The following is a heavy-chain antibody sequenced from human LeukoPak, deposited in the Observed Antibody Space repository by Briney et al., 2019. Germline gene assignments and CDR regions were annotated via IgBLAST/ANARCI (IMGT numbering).Heavy chain of an antibody. D-gene: IGHD5-18*01. Sequence: GGSLRLSCAASGFTVSNNYMNWVRQAPGKGLEWVSLIYSGGTTYYADSVKGRFTISRDGSKNTLYLQINSLRVKDTAVYYCARDPPAVTANTYGWGQGTLVTVSS. CDR1: GFTVSNNY. J-gene: IGHJ4*02. V-gene: IGHV3-66*01. CDR3: ARDPPAVTANTYG. CDR2: IYSGGTT.